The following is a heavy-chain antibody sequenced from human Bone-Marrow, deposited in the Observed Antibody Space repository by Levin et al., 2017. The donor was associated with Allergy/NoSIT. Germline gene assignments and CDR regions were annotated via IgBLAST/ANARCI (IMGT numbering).Heavy chain of an antibody. Sequence: NPGGSLRLSCAASGFNFASYGMNWVRQAPSKGLEWVSSISGTGRHIYLADSLKGRFTISRDNAKNSLSLQMNNLRVEDTAVYYCVKDEGPFSSSFAFDCWGQGALVTVSS. V-gene: IGHV3-21*01. D-gene: IGHD2-2*01. CDR2: ISGTGRHI. CDR1: GFNFASYG. CDR3: VKDEGPFSSSFAFDC. J-gene: IGHJ4*02.